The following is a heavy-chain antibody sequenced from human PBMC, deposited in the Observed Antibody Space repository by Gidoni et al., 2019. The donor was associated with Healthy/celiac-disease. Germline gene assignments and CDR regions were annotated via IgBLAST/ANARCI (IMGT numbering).Heavy chain of an antibody. CDR1: GYTFTSYA. V-gene: IGHV1-3*01. CDR2: INAGNGNT. Sequence: QVQLVQSGAEVKKPGASVKVSCKASGYTFTSYAMHWVRQAPGQRLEWMGWINAGNGNTKNSQKFQGRVTITRDTSASTAYMELSSLRSEDTAVYYCAREGYYDSSGYYTLDYWGQGTLVTVSS. D-gene: IGHD3-22*01. J-gene: IGHJ4*02. CDR3: AREGYYDSSGYYTLDY.